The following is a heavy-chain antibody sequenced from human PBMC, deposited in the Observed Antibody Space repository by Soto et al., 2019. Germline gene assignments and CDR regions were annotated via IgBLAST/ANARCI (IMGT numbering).Heavy chain of an antibody. J-gene: IGHJ2*01. CDR3: ARDEGYCSGGSCYWYFDL. V-gene: IGHV4-30-4*01. CDR1: GGSISSGDYY. Sequence: QVQPQESGPGLVKPSQTLSLTCTVSGGSISSGDYYWSWIRQPPGKGLEWIGYIYYSGSTYYNPSLKSRVTISVDTSKNQFSLKLSSVTAADTAVYYCARDEGYCSGGSCYWYFDLWGRGTLVTVSS. D-gene: IGHD2-15*01. CDR2: IYYSGST.